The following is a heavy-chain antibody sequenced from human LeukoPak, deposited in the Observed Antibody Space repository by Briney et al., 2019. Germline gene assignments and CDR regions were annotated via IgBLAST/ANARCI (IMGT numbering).Heavy chain of an antibody. CDR3: ARRWNYGRNYYIDV. D-gene: IGHD1-7*01. V-gene: IGHV4-34*01. Sequence: SETLSLTCAVYGGSFSNYYWSWIRQPPGKGLEWIGEINDSGRTHYNPSLMSRITVSVDTSKNQFSLRLTSVTATDTAVYYCARRWNYGRNYYIDVWGKGATVSVSS. CDR1: GGSFSNYY. J-gene: IGHJ6*03. CDR2: INDSGRT.